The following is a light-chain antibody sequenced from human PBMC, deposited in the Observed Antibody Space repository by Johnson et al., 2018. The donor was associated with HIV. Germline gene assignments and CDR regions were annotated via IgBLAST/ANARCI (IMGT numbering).Light chain of an antibody. Sequence: QSVLTQPPSVSAAPGQKVTISCSGSSSNIGNNYVSWYQQLPGTAPKLLIYDNNKRPSGIPDRFSGSKSGTSATLGINGLQTGDEADYYCGTWDSSLSYVFGTGTTVTVL. V-gene: IGLV1-51*01. CDR2: DNN. CDR3: GTWDSSLSYV. CDR1: SSNIGNNY. J-gene: IGLJ1*01.